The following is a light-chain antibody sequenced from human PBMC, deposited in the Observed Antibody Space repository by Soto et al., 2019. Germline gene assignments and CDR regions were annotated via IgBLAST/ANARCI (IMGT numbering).Light chain of an antibody. CDR2: DAS. V-gene: IGKV1-5*01. CDR1: QSISSY. J-gene: IGKJ1*01. CDR3: QQYDSVLGT. Sequence: DIQMTQSPSSLSASVGDRVTITCRASQSISSYLNWYQQKPGKAPKFLIYDASSLESGVPSRFSGSGSGTEFTLTISSLQPDDFATYYCQQYDSVLGTFGPGTKVEI.